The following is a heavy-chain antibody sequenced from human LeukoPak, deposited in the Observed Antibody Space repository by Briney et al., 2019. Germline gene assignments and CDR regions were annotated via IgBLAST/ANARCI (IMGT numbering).Heavy chain of an antibody. J-gene: IGHJ4*02. D-gene: IGHD4-17*01. CDR1: GFTFSSYA. CDR3: AKDRAYGDYGVYYFDY. Sequence: GGSLRLSSAASGFTFSSYAMSWVRQAPGKGLEWVSAISGSGGSTYYADSVKGRFTISRDNSKNTLYLQMNSLRAEDTAVYYCAKDRAYGDYGVYYFDYWGQGTLVTVSS. CDR2: ISGSGGST. V-gene: IGHV3-23*01.